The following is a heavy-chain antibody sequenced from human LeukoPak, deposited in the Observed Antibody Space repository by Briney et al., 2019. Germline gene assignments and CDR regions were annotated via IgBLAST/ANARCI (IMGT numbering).Heavy chain of an antibody. CDR1: GFTFSSYA. J-gene: IGHJ4*02. Sequence: SGGSLRLSCAASGFTFSSYAMSWVRQAPGKGLEWVSAISGSGGSTYYADSVKGRFTISRDNSKNTLYLQMNSLRAEDTAVYYCAKDMRAPTYYFDYWGQGTLVTVSS. D-gene: IGHD3-16*01. CDR2: ISGSGGST. CDR3: AKDMRAPTYYFDY. V-gene: IGHV3-23*01.